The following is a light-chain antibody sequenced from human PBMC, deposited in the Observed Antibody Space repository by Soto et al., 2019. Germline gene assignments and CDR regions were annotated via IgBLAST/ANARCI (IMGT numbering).Light chain of an antibody. Sequence: DIVMTQSPLSLPVTPGEPATISCRSSQSLLHTKGYNFLDWYLQKPGQSPQLLIYLGSHRASGVPDRFSGSGSGTDFTLKISRVEAEDVGVYYCMQALKTPFTFGPGTKVNIK. CDR3: MQALKTPFT. CDR1: QSLLHTKGYNF. V-gene: IGKV2-28*01. CDR2: LGS. J-gene: IGKJ3*01.